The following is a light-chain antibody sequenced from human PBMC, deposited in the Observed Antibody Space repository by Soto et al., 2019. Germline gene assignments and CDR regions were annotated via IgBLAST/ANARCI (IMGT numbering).Light chain of an antibody. V-gene: IGLV3-21*02. CDR2: DDD. CDR1: NIGSKT. Sequence: SYELTQPPTVSVAPGQTAKITCGGINIGSKTVHWYQQRPGQAPVLVVYDDDDRPSGIPERFSGSNSGNTAALTISRVEAGDEADYYCCSYAGSSPVVFGGGTKLTVL. J-gene: IGLJ2*01. CDR3: CSYAGSSPVV.